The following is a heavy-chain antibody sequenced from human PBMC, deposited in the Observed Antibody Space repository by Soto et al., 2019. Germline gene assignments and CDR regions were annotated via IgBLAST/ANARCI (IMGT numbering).Heavy chain of an antibody. CDR1: GYTFTSYD. V-gene: IGHV1-8*01. J-gene: IGHJ6*03. D-gene: IGHD3-9*01. CDR3: AARTGYYTSYYYMDV. CDR2: MNPNSGNT. Sequence: ASVKVSCKASGYTFTSYDINWVRQATGQGLEWIGWMNPNSGNTGYAQKLQGRVTMTRNTSISTAYMELSSLRSEDTAIYYCAARTGYYTSYYYMDVWGKGTTVTVSS.